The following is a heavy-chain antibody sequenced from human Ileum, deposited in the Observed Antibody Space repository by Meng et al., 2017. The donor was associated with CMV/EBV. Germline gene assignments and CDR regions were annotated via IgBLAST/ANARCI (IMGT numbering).Heavy chain of an antibody. CDR1: SNW. CDR2: IYHSGST. Sequence: SNWWSCGRQPPGKGLEWIGEIYHSGSTNYNPSLKSRVTISVDKSKNQFSLKLSSVTAADTAVYYCARDRTPYYYDSSGYRKYWYFDLWGRGTLVTVSS. V-gene: IGHV4-4*02. CDR3: ARDRTPYYYDSSGYRKYWYFDL. J-gene: IGHJ2*01. D-gene: IGHD3-22*01.